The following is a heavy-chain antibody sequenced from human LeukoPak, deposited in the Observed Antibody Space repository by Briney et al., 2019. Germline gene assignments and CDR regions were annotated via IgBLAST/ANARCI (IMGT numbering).Heavy chain of an antibody. J-gene: IGHJ4*02. CDR3: AKEMSTWDH. V-gene: IGHV3-23*01. CDR1: GFTFSSYT. CDR2: ISGSGGGT. Sequence: GGSLRLSCAASGFTFSSYTMSWVRQAPGKGLEWVSTISGSGGGTHYADSVKGRFTISRDNSENTLYLQVNSLRAEDTAVYYCAKEMSTWDHWGQGTLVTVSS.